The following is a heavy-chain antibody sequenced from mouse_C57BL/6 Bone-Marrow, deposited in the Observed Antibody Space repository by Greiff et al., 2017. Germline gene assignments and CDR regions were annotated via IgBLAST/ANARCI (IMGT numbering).Heavy chain of an antibody. CDR3: ARIYYGNYGDV. J-gene: IGHJ1*03. V-gene: IGHV3-6*01. CDR1: GYSITSGYY. Sequence: EVQLKESGPGLVKPSQSLSLTCSVTGYSITSGYYWNWIRQFPGNKLEWMGYISYDGSNNYNPSLKNRISITRDTSKNQFFLKLNSVTTEDTATYYCARIYYGNYGDVWGTGTTVTVSS. D-gene: IGHD2-1*01. CDR2: ISYDGSN.